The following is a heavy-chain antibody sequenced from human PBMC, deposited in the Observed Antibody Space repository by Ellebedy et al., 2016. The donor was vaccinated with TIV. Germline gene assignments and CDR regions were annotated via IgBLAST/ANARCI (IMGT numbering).Heavy chain of an antibody. CDR2: IYDSGST. V-gene: IGHV4-59*01. CDR3: ARGLLYYDFWSGYYKGAGDYYYGMDV. CDR1: GFTFSTYA. J-gene: IGHJ6*02. D-gene: IGHD3-3*01. Sequence: ESLKISCTASGFTFSTYAMSWIRQPPGKGLEWIGYIYDSGSTNYNPSLTSRVTISVDPSKNQFSLKLSSVTAADTAVYYCARGLLYYDFWSGYYKGAGDYYYGMDVWGQGTTVTVSS.